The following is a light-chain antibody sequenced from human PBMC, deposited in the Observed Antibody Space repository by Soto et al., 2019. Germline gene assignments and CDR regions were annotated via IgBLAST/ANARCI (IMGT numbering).Light chain of an antibody. CDR2: SAS. CDR3: QQLNSYPQT. CDR1: RGISSY. V-gene: IGKV1-9*01. Sequence: IQLTQSPSSLSASVGDRVTITCQASRGISSYLAWYQQKPGKAPKLLVYSASTLQSGVPSRFSGSGSGPDFTLTISSLQPEDSATYFCQQLNSYPQTFGQGTRLESK. J-gene: IGKJ5*01.